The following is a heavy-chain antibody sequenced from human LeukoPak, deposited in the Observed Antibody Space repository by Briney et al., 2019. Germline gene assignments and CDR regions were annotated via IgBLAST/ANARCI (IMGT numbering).Heavy chain of an antibody. J-gene: IGHJ4*02. CDR2: VSGSGDSK. Sequence: GGSLRLSCRVSGITFGNYDMSWVRQAPGKGLEWVSGVSGSGDSKYYVDSVEGRFTIYRDNSKNTLFLQMDILGAEDTAVYYCAKGGMSMNRGGAFDYWGQGSRVTVSS. CDR3: AKGGMSMNRGGAFDY. CDR1: GITFGNYD. V-gene: IGHV3-23*01. D-gene: IGHD3-10*01.